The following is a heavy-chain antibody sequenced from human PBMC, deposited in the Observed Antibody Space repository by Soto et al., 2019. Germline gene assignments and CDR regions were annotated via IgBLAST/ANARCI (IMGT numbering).Heavy chain of an antibody. CDR3: AREEITIVGVVIPFDY. V-gene: IGHV3-21*01. D-gene: IGHD3-3*01. Sequence: GGSLRLSCAASGFTFSSYSMNWVRQAPGKGLEWVSAISSSSSYIYYADSVKGRFTISSANAKNSLYLQMNRLRAEDTAVYYCAREEITIVGVVIPFDYWGQGTLVTVSS. CDR1: GFTFSSYS. CDR2: ISSSSSYI. J-gene: IGHJ4*02.